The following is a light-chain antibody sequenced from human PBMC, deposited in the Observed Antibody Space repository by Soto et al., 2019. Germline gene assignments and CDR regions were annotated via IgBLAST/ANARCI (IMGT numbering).Light chain of an antibody. Sequence: QSALTQPASASGSPGQSITVSCTGTSSDIGGYDYVSLYQRHPGKAPKLIIYDVNNRPSGVSNRFSGSKSGTTASLTISALQAEDEADYYCSSYSSGSSHVVFGGGTKLTVL. CDR3: SSYSSGSSHVV. CDR2: DVN. V-gene: IGLV2-14*01. J-gene: IGLJ2*01. CDR1: SSDIGGYDY.